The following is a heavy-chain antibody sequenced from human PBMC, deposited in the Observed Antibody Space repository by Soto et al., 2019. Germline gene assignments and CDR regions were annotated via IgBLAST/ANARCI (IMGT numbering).Heavy chain of an antibody. V-gene: IGHV3-21*01. CDR2: IRGFSPYT. Sequence: GGSLRLSCVASGFTFRTYTMNWVRQAPGKGLEWVSGIRGFSPYTFYAESVKGRFTIYRDNAKNSLYLQMKSLGVEDTAVYYCARDRGYDAHDYYYNALDVWGQGTTVTVSS. J-gene: IGHJ6*02. D-gene: IGHD2-15*01. CDR1: GFTFRTYT. CDR3: ARDRGYDAHDYYYNALDV.